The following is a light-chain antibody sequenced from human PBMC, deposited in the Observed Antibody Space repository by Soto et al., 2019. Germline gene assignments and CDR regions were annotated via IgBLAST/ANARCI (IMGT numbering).Light chain of an antibody. V-gene: IGKV1-39*01. Sequence: DIQMTQSPSSLSASVGDRVTITCRASQSIGNSLNWYQHKPGKAPKLLIYAASNLQSGVPSRFSGSGSGTDFTLTISSLQPEDSATHYCQQSDHSPMYTFGQGTDLEIK. CDR3: QQSDHSPMYT. CDR1: QSIGNS. CDR2: AAS. J-gene: IGKJ2*01.